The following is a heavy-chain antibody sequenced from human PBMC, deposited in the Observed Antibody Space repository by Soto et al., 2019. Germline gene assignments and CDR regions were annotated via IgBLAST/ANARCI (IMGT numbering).Heavy chain of an antibody. CDR1: GYSLPSYW. D-gene: IGHD5-18*01. CDR2: TYPGDPDT. J-gene: IGHJ4*02. V-gene: IGHV5-51*01. Sequence: EVQLVQSGAEVKKPGRPLKTSGKGPGYSLPSYWIGWVRQLPGKGLGWMGITYPGDPDTRYSPSFEGQVTISADKSSSTAYLQWSSLKASDTAMYYCARRVDKAKAFDYWGQGTLVTVSS. CDR3: ARRVDKAKAFDY.